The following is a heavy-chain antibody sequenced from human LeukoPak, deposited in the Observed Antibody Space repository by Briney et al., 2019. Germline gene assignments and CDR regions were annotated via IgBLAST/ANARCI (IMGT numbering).Heavy chain of an antibody. J-gene: IGHJ5*02. CDR2: IYYSGST. D-gene: IGHD3-3*01. CDR3: ARGQLSYYDFWSGDNWFDP. V-gene: IGHV4-31*03. Sequence: NPSETLSLTCTVSGGSISSGGYYWSWIRQHPGKGLEWIGYIYYSGSTYYNPSLKSRVTISVDTSKNQFSLKLSSVTAADTAVYYCARGQLSYYDFWSGDNWFDPWGQGTLVTVSS. CDR1: GGSISSGGYY.